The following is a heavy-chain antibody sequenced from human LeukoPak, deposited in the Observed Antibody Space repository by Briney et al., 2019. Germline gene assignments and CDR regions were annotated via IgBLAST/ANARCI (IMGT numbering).Heavy chain of an antibody. CDR2: INTDGTVT. D-gene: IGHD6-19*01. CDR3: ATKQWLAPPPDS. Sequence: GVSLRLSCAASGFTFSTDWMHRVRQAPGKGLKSVSRINTDGTVTTDADSVNGRVTVSRDNADHTMFLQMNSVRDEDKAVYYCATKQWLAPPPDSWGQGTQVTVSS. V-gene: IGHV3-74*03. CDR1: GFTFSTDW. J-gene: IGHJ4*02.